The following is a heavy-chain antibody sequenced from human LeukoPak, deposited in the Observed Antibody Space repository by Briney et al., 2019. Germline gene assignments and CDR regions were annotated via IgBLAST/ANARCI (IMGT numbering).Heavy chain of an antibody. V-gene: IGHV1-69*06. CDR1: GGTFSSYA. CDR2: IIPIFVTA. D-gene: IGHD3-10*01. Sequence: SVKVSCKASGGTFSSYAISWVRQDPGQGLEGMGGIIPIFVTANYAQKFQGRVTITADKSTSTAYMELSSLRSEDTAVYYCARLMVRGANWFDPWGQGTLVTVSS. CDR3: ARLMVRGANWFDP. J-gene: IGHJ5*02.